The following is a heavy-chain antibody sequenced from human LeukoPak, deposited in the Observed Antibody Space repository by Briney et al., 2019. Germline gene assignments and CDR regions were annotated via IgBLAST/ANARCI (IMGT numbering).Heavy chain of an antibody. D-gene: IGHD6-13*01. J-gene: IGHJ4*02. CDR1: GFTSSSYW. CDR2: IKEDGTVK. V-gene: IGHV3-7*03. Sequence: GESLRLSCAASGFTSSSYWMNWVRQAPGKGLEWVANIKEDGTVKYYVDSVKGRFTISRDNAKNSLYLQMNSLRAEDTAVYYCARAHFSSSWPAGSPFDYWGQGTLVTVSS. CDR3: ARAHFSSSWPAGSPFDY.